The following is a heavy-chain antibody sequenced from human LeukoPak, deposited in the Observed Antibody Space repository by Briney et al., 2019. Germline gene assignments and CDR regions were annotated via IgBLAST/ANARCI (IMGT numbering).Heavy chain of an antibody. J-gene: IGHJ6*03. Sequence: PGRSLRLSCAASGFTFDEYAMHWVRQAPGKGLEWVSGISYSSGSIGYVDSVKGRFTISRDNAKNSLYLQMNSLRVEDTAVYYCAKRSPSSYYMDVWGKGTTVTVSS. CDR2: ISYSSGSI. V-gene: IGHV3-9*01. D-gene: IGHD3-10*01. CDR3: AKRSPSSYYMDV. CDR1: GFTFDEYA.